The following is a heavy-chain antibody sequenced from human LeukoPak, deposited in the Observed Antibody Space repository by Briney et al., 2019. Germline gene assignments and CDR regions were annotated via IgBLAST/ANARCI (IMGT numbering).Heavy chain of an antibody. CDR1: GFTFSSYA. V-gene: IGHV3-23*01. J-gene: IGHJ3*02. Sequence: GGSLRLSCAASGFTFSSYAISWVRQAPGKGLEWVSAISGSGGSTYYADSVKGRFTISRDNSKNTLYLQMNSLRAEDTAVYYCAKDLPSIVVVTAIRGSHDAFDIWGQGTMVTV. CDR2: ISGSGGST. D-gene: IGHD2-21*02. CDR3: AKDLPSIVVVTAIRGSHDAFDI.